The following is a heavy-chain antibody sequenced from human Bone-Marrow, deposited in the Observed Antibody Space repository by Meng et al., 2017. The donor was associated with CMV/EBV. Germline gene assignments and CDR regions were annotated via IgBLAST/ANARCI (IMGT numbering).Heavy chain of an antibody. CDR1: GYTFTSYD. V-gene: IGHV1-8*03. J-gene: IGHJ6*02. CDR3: ARAYSSSWYGYYYYGMDV. CDR2: MNPNSGNT. D-gene: IGHD6-13*01. Sequence: ASVKVSCKASGYTFTSYDINWVRQATGQGLEWMGWMNPNSGNTGYAQKFQGRVTITRNTSISTAYMELSSLRSEDTAVYYCARAYSSSWYGYYYYGMDVWGQGTTDTVPS.